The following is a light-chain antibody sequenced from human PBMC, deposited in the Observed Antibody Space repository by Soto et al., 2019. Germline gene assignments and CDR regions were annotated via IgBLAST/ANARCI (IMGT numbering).Light chain of an antibody. Sequence: QLTHSPSSLSASVGDRVTITFPASQDISSHLAWYQQKPGKAPKLLIYAASTLQSGVPSRFSGSGSGTDFTLTISSLQPEDFATYYCQQFIFYPLTFGQGTKVDIK. CDR3: QQFIFYPLT. CDR2: AAS. J-gene: IGKJ1*01. V-gene: IGKV1-9*01. CDR1: QDISSH.